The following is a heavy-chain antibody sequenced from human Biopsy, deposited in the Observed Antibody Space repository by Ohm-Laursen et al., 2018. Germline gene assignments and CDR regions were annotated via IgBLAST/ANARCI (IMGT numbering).Heavy chain of an antibody. Sequence: GPLSLTWTVSGGSISNNNYYWGWIRQPPGKGLEWIGSIFYRGSTHYKPSLKSRVNISVDTSKNQFSQKLNSVTAADTAVYYCARDYDTSGYYYVSWGQGTLVTVSS. D-gene: IGHD3-22*01. CDR3: ARDYDTSGYYYVS. CDR1: GGSISNNNYY. J-gene: IGHJ5*02. V-gene: IGHV4-39*01. CDR2: IFYRGST.